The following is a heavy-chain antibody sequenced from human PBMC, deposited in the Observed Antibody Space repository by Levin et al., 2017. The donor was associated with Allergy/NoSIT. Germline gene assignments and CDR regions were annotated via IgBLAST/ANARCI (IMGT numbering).Heavy chain of an antibody. CDR3: TTDETVLLWFGELSSAFDS. CDR1: GFTFSNAW. V-gene: IGHV3-15*01. J-gene: IGHJ3*02. D-gene: IGHD3-10*01. Sequence: GGSLRLSCAASGFTFSNAWMSWVRQAPGKGLEWVGRIKSKTDGGTTDYAAPVKGRFTISRDDSKNTLYLQMNSLKTEDTAVYYCTTDETVLLWFGELSSAFDSWGQGTMVTVSS. CDR2: IKSKTDGGTT.